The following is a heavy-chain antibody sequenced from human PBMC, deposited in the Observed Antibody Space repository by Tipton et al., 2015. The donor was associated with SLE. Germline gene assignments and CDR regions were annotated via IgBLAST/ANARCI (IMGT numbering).Heavy chain of an antibody. CDR3: ARDRYCGAGSCFDWYFDL. CDR2: IHYRGST. J-gene: IGHJ2*01. D-gene: IGHD2-15*01. Sequence: LRLSCTVSGGSISGYYWSWVRQPPGQGLEWIGYIHYRGSTNYNPSLKSRVTISLDTSENQFSLKLSSVTAADTAVYYCARDRYCGAGSCFDWYFDLWGRDTLVTVSS. CDR1: GGSISGYY. V-gene: IGHV4-59*01.